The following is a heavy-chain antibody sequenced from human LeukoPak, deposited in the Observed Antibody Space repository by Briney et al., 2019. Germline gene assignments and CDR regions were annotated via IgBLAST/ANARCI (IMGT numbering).Heavy chain of an antibody. CDR3: AREGSVVAANEFDY. D-gene: IGHD2-15*01. J-gene: IGHJ4*02. Sequence: ASVKVSCKASGYTFTSYGISWVRQAPGQGLEWMGWNSAYNGNTNYAQKLQGRVTMTTDTSTSTACMELRSLRSDDTAVYYCAREGSVVAANEFDYWGQGTLVTVSS. V-gene: IGHV1-18*01. CDR2: NSAYNGNT. CDR1: GYTFTSYG.